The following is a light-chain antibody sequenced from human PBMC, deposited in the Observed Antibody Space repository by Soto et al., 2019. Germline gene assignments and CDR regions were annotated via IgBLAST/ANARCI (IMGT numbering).Light chain of an antibody. Sequence: DIVLTHSPGTLSLSPGERATLSCRASQSINNYLAWYQQKPGQPPRLLIYGASTRAPGIPDRFSASGSGTDFTLTISRLEPEDCVVYICHQYGTSPTTFGQGTRLE. CDR3: HQYGTSPTT. CDR2: GAS. CDR1: QSINNY. J-gene: IGKJ5*01. V-gene: IGKV3-20*01.